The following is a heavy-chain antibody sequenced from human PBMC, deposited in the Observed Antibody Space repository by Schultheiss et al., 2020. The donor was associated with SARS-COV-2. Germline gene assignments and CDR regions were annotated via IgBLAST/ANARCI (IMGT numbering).Heavy chain of an antibody. CDR2: INHSGST. CDR1: GGSFSDYF. J-gene: IGHJ4*02. Sequence: GSLRLSCAVYGGSFSDYFWSWIRQPPGKGLEWIGEINHSGSTKYNPSLKSRVTISVDTSKNQFSLKLSSVTAADTAVYYCARGRFVLYWGQGTLVTVSS. V-gene: IGHV4-34*01. CDR3: ARGRFVLY. D-gene: IGHD3-10*01.